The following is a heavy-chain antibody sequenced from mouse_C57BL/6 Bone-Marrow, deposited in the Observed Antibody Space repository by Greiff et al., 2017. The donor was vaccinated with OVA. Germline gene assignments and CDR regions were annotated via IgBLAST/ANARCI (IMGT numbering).Heavy chain of an antibody. J-gene: IGHJ3*01. CDR2: IDPEDGAT. Sequence: VHVKQSGAELVRPGASVKLSCTASGFYIKDYYMHWVKQRSEQGLEWIGRIDPEDGATEYAPKFQGKATMTADTSANTAYLQLSSLTSEDTAVYYCTTKGGWYDHDEFAYWCPGALVTVSA. CDR3: TTKGGWYDHDEFAY. V-gene: IGHV14-1*01. D-gene: IGHD2-4*01. CDR1: GFYIKDYY.